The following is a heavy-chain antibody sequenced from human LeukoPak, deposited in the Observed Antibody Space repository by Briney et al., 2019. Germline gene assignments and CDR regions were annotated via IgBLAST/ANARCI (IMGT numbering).Heavy chain of an antibody. D-gene: IGHD2-2*01. V-gene: IGHV3-48*02. CDR3: ARRYCTSINCHVGILDY. J-gene: IGHJ4*02. Sequence: PGGSLRLSCAASGFTFSTYSMNWVRQAPGKGLEWVSYIGGGSGTIYYADSVKGRFTISRDNAKNSLYLQMNSLRDEDTAVYYCARRYCTSINCHVGILDYWGQGTLVTVSS. CDR2: IGGGSGTI. CDR1: GFTFSTYS.